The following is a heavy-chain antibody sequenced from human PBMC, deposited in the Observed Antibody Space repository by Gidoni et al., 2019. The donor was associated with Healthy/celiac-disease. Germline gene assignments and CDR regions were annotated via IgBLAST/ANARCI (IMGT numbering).Heavy chain of an antibody. J-gene: IGHJ4*02. CDR1: GGSCSGYY. CDR3: ARFGLLRGVIRY. Sequence: QVQLQQWGAGLLKPSETLSLTCAVYGGSCSGYYWGWLRQPPGKGLEWIGEINHSGSTNYNPSLKSRVTISVDTSKSQFSLKLSSVTAADTAVYYCARFGLLRGVIRYWGQGTLVTVSS. CDR2: INHSGST. V-gene: IGHV4-34*01. D-gene: IGHD3-3*01.